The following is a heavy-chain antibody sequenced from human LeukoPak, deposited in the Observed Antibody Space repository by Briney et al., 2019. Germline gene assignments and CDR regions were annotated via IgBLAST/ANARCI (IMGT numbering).Heavy chain of an antibody. V-gene: IGHV3-23*01. CDR2: VSGRGGNT. CDR3: AKEGSGIYYSYYFDH. J-gene: IGHJ4*02. CDR1: GFTFNNWV. Sequence: PGGSLRLSCAASGFTFNNWVMSLVRQAPGKGLQWVAGVSGRGGNTKYADSVKGRFTISRDNSKNTVYLEMKSLRAEDTAVYYCAKEGSGIYYSYYFDHWGQGTRVTVSP. D-gene: IGHD2-15*01.